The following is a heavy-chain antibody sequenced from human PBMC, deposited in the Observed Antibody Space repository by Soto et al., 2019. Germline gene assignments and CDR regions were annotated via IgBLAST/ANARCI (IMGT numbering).Heavy chain of an antibody. J-gene: IGHJ4*02. CDR3: AKRRGAGGHFDY. D-gene: IGHD2-15*01. CDR2: VSIGGST. V-gene: IGHV3-23*01. CDR1: GLTFSSYA. Sequence: PGGSLRLSCAASGLTFSSYAMGWGRQGPGKGLEWVAVVSIGGSTHYADSVRGRFTISRDNSKNTLSLQMNSLTAEDTAVYFCAKRRGAGGHFDYWGQGALVTVSS.